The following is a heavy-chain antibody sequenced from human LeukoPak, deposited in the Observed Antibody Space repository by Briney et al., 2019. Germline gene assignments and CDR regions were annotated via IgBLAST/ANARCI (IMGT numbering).Heavy chain of an antibody. CDR3: AKDVGSRSNIKNWFDP. J-gene: IGHJ5*02. D-gene: IGHD6-13*01. V-gene: IGHV3-30*18. Sequence: GGSLRLSCAASGFTSNSCAMHWVRHAPGKGLEWVAVVSSDESIKFYRDSVKGRFTISRDNSKNTLYLQMNSLRAEATALYYCAKDVGSRSNIKNWFDPWGQGTLVTVSS. CDR1: GFTSNSCA. CDR2: VSSDESIK.